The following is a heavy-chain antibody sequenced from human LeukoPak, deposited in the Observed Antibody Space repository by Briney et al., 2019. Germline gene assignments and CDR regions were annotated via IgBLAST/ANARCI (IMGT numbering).Heavy chain of an antibody. D-gene: IGHD4-23*01. V-gene: IGHV4-39*01. Sequence: PSETLSLTCTVSGGSISSSSYYWGWIRQPPGKGLEWIGSVYYSGSTYYNPSLKSRVTISVDTSKTQFSLKLSSVTAADSAVYYCARHGTTVVTRFDYWGHGTLVTVSS. CDR1: GGSISSSSYY. CDR3: ARHGTTVVTRFDY. CDR2: VYYSGST. J-gene: IGHJ4*01.